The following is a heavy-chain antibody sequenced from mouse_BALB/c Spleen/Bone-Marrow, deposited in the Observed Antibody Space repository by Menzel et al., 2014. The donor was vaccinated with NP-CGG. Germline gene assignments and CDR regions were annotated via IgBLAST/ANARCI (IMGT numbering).Heavy chain of an antibody. V-gene: IGHV5-9-3*01. D-gene: IGHD2-4*01. CDR3: ARHDCYYVMDY. CDR1: GFTFSSYA. J-gene: IGHJ4*01. Sequence: EVKLMESGGGLVKPGGSLKLSCAASGFTFSSYAMSWVRQTPEKRLEWVATISSGGSYTYYPDSVKGRFTISRDNAKNTLYLQMSRVRSEDTAMYYCARHDCYYVMDYGGQGTSVTVS. CDR2: ISSGGSYT.